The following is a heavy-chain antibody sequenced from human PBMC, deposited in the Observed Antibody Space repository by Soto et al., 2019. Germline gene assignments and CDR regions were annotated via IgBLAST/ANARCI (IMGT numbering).Heavy chain of an antibody. V-gene: IGHV1-69*13. J-gene: IGHJ1*01. CDR1: GGTFSSYA. Sequence: SVKVSCKAPGGTFSSYAISWVRQAPGQGLEWMGGIIPIFGTANYAQKFQGRVTITADESTSTAYMELSSLRSEDTAVYYCAREGDTHLWGYFQHWGQGTLVTVSS. D-gene: IGHD2-21*01. CDR2: IIPIFGTA. CDR3: AREGDTHLWGYFQH.